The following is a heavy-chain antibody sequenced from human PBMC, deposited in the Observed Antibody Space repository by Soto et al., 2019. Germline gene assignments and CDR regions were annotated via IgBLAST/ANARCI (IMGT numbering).Heavy chain of an antibody. D-gene: IGHD4-17*01. CDR3: AKDERGDYGDYYY. J-gene: IGHJ4*02. CDR1: GFTFSSYG. V-gene: IGHV3-30*18. CDR2: ISYDGSNK. Sequence: QVQLVESGGGVVQPGRSLRLSCAASGFTFSSYGMHWVRQAPGKGLEWVAVISYDGSNKYYADSVKGRFTISRDNSKNTLYLQMNSLKAEDTAVYYCAKDERGDYGDYYYWGQGTLVTDSS.